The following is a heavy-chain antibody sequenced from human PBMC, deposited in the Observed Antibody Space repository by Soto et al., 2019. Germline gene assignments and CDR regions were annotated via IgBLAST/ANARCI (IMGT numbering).Heavy chain of an antibody. CDR1: GGSINTFY. V-gene: IGHV4-4*07. J-gene: IGHJ4*02. Sequence: PSETLSLTCTVSGGSINTFYWSWVPQPAGKGLEWIGRIFSSGSTSFNPSLESRVPMSVDTSKNHFSLNLSSVTAADMAVYYCAREGSYSAYNFAHGIQLWSFDFWGQGALVTVSS. D-gene: IGHD5-12*01. CDR2: IFSSGST. CDR3: AREGSYSAYNFAHGIQLWSFDF.